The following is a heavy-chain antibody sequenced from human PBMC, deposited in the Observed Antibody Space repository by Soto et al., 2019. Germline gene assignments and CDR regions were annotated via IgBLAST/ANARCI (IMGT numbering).Heavy chain of an antibody. CDR2: ISYDGKNE. V-gene: IGHV3-30*04. CDR1: GFSFSNYA. D-gene: IGHD1-26*01. J-gene: IGHJ4*02. CDR3: ARHTAVGIFTHRGALGF. Sequence: QVQLVESGGGVVQPGRSLRLSCAASGFSFSNYAMYWVRQAPGKGLEWVALISYDGKNEKYAESVRGRFTISRDNSTNTLDLQMSGLRGEDTAVYYCARHTAVGIFTHRGALGFWGQGTLVTVSS.